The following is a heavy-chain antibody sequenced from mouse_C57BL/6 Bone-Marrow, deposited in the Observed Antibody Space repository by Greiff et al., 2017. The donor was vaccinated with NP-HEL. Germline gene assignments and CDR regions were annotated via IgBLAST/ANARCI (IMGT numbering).Heavy chain of an antibody. Sequence: QVQLQQSGPELVKPGASVKISCKASGYAFSSSWMNWVKQRPGKGLEWIGRIYPGDGDTNYNGKFKGKATLTADKSSSTAYMQLSSLTSEDSAVYYCATSIHYYGSSYYFDYWGQGTTLTVSS. J-gene: IGHJ2*01. CDR1: GYAFSSSW. V-gene: IGHV1-82*01. D-gene: IGHD1-1*01. CDR2: IYPGDGDT. CDR3: ATSIHYYGSSYYFDY.